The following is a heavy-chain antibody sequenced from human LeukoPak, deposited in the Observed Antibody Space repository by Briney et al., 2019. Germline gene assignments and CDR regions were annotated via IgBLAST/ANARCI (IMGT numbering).Heavy chain of an antibody. J-gene: IGHJ4*02. V-gene: IGHV1-3*01. CDR2: INGGNGNT. D-gene: IGHD3-10*01. CDR1: GYNFASYT. Sequence: EASVKVSCKTSGYNFASYTMHWLRQAPGQSPEWMGSINGGNGNTKYSEKFQGRVTFTRDTSASSAYMELSRLRSEDTAVYYCARSSSGTYHYWGQGTLVTVSS. CDR3: ARSSSGTYHY.